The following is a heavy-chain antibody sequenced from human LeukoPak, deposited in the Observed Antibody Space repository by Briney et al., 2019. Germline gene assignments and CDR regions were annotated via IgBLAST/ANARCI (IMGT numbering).Heavy chain of an antibody. CDR3: ARDLRDTAMVTYFDY. Sequence: ASVKVSCKASGYTFTSYGISWVRQAPGQGLEWMGWISAYNGNTNYAQKLQGRVTMTTDTSTSTAYMELRSLRSDDTAVYYCARDLRDTAMVTYFDYWGQGTLVTVSS. D-gene: IGHD5-18*01. J-gene: IGHJ4*02. V-gene: IGHV1-18*01. CDR2: ISAYNGNT. CDR1: GYTFTSYG.